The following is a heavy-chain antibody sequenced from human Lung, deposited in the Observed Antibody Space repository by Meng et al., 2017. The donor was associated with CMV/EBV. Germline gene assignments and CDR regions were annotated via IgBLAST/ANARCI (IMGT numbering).Heavy chain of an antibody. CDR1: GGTFNSYT. CDR3: ARMGASGYLDD. Sequence: SVXVSCKASGGTFNSYTINWVRQAPGQGLEWMGRIIPSLGIANYAQKFQGRVTITADKSSSTAYMELSSLRSEDTAVYFCARMGASGYLDDWGQGSLVTVSS. V-gene: IGHV1-69*02. D-gene: IGHD3-3*01. CDR2: IIPSLGIA. J-gene: IGHJ4*02.